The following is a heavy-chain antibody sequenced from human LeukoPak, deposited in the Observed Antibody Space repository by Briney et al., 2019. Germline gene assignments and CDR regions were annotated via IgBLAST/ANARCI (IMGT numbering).Heavy chain of an antibody. J-gene: IGHJ6*02. Sequence: GGSLRLSCAASGFTFNTYSMTWVRQAPGKGLEWVSSISWTSDYIYYADSAKGRFTISRDNAKNSLYLQMNSLRAEDTAVYYCARVVVISPYGLDVWGQGTTVTVSS. V-gene: IGHV3-21*01. D-gene: IGHD3-16*02. CDR1: GFTFNTYS. CDR3: ARVVVISPYGLDV. CDR2: ISWTSDYI.